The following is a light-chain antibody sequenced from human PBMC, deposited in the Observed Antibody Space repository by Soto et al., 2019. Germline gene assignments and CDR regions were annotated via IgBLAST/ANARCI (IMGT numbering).Light chain of an antibody. CDR1: NSDVGGYDR. J-gene: IGLJ2*01. CDR3: SSYAGSNNFVV. CDR2: EVY. Sequence: QSALTQPASVSGSPGQSITISCTGTNSDVGGYDRVSWYQHHPGKAPKLLIFEVYNRPSGISDRFSGSKSGNTASLTVSGLQAEDEADYYCSSYAGSNNFVVFGGGTKLTVL. V-gene: IGLV2-8*01.